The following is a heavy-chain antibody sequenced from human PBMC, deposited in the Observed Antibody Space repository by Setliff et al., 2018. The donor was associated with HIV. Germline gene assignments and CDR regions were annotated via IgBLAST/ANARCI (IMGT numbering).Heavy chain of an antibody. CDR2: INAGDDNT. CDR3: ARGSCSGCYLSDY. Sequence: VASVKVSCKAFGYTFSTNAIHWVRQAPGQRLEWMGYINAGDDNTRYSEKFQGRVTITRDTSANTAYMVLRSLRSEDTAVDYCARGSCSGCYLSDYWGLGTLVTVSS. V-gene: IGHV1-3*01. D-gene: IGHD6-19*01. CDR1: GYTFSTNA. J-gene: IGHJ4*02.